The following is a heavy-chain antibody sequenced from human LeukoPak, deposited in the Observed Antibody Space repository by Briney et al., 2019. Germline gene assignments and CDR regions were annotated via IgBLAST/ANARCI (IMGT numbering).Heavy chain of an antibody. J-gene: IGHJ4*02. CDR1: GGTLTSYA. Sequence: SAKVSCKASGGTLTSYAISWVRQAPGQGLEWMGRIIPIFGTANYAQKLQGRVTITTDESTSTAYMELSSLRSEDTAVYYCARENRPPITVTWYFDYWGQGTLVTVSS. CDR2: IIPIFGTA. D-gene: IGHD4-17*01. V-gene: IGHV1-69*05. CDR3: ARENRPPITVTWYFDY.